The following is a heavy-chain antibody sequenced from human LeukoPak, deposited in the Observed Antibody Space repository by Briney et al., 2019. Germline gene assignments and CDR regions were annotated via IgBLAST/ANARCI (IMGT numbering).Heavy chain of an antibody. CDR3: ARVPFPYYYYMDV. J-gene: IGHJ6*03. CDR1: GGSISSYY. V-gene: IGHV4-4*09. CDR2: IYTSGST. D-gene: IGHD2-2*01. Sequence: PSETLSLTCTVSGGSISSYYWSWIRQPPGKGLEWIGYIYTSGSTNYNPSLKSRVTISVDTSKNQFSLKLSSVTVADTAVYYCARVPFPYYYYMDVWGKGTTVTVSS.